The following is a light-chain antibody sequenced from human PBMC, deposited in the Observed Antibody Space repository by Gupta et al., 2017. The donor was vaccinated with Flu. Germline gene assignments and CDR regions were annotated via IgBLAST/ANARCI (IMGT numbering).Light chain of an antibody. Sequence: HSPLTPPPSASGSPGQSVTISCTGTSSDVGGYNYVSWYHQYPGKAPKLIIYEVSKRPSGVPDRFSGSKSGNTASLTVSGLQAEDEADYYCSSYAGSNNLFFGGGTKLTVL. CDR2: EVS. J-gene: IGLJ2*01. CDR1: SSDVGGYNY. CDR3: SSYAGSNNLF. V-gene: IGLV2-8*01.